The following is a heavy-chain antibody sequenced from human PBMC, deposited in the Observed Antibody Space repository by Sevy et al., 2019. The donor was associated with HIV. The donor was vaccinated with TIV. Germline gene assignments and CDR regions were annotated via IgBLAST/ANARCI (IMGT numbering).Heavy chain of an antibody. CDR3: ARDSQGWELRSAFDI. CDR2: ISSSSSSI. CDR1: GFTFSSYS. Sequence: GGSLRLSCAASGFTFSSYSMNWVRQAPGKGLEWVSSISSSSSSIYYADSVKGRFTISRDNAKNSLYLQMNSLRAEDTAVYYCARDSQGWELRSAFDIWGQGTMVTVSS. D-gene: IGHD1-26*01. V-gene: IGHV3-21*01. J-gene: IGHJ3*02.